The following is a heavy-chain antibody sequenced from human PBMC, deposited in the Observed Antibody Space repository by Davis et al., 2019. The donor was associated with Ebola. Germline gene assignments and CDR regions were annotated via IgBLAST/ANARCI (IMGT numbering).Heavy chain of an antibody. V-gene: IGHV4-4*07. Sequence: PSETLSLTCTVSGGSISSYYWSWIRQPAGKGLEWIGRIYTSGSTNYNPSLKSRVTMSVDTSKNQFSLKLSSVTAADTAVYYCAREDIVATIDYYYGMDVWGQGTTVTVSS. CDR3: AREDIVATIDYYYGMDV. CDR1: GGSISSYY. D-gene: IGHD5-12*01. J-gene: IGHJ6*02. CDR2: IYTSGST.